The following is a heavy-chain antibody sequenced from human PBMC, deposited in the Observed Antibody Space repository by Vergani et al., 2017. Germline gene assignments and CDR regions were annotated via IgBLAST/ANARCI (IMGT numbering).Heavy chain of an antibody. J-gene: IGHJ4*02. V-gene: IGHV4-34*01. D-gene: IGHD4-17*01. CDR2: INHSGST. CDR1: GGSFSGYY. CDR3: ARGAGYGDYVSDFDY. Sequence: QVQLQQWGAGLLKPSETLSLTCAVYGGSFSGYYWSWIRQPLGKGLEWIGEINHSGSTNYNPSLKSRVTISVDTSKNQFSLKLSSVTAADTAVYYCARGAGYGDYVSDFDYWGQGTRVTVSA.